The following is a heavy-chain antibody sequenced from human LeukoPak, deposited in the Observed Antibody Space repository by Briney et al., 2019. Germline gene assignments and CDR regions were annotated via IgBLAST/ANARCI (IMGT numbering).Heavy chain of an antibody. CDR1: GFTFSSYW. D-gene: IGHD6-13*01. CDR2: INSDGSST. Sequence: PGGSLRLSCAASGFTFSSYWMHWVRQAPGKGLVWVSRINSDGSSTSYADSVKGRFTISRDNAKNTLYLQMNSLRAEDTAVYYCARAGYSSSWYLYWGQGTLVTVSS. CDR3: ARAGYSSSWYLY. J-gene: IGHJ4*02. V-gene: IGHV3-74*01.